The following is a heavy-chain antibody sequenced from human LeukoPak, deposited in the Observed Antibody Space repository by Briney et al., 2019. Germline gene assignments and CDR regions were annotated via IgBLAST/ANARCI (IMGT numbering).Heavy chain of an antibody. CDR2: ISYDGSNK. V-gene: IGHV3-30*04. CDR3: ARGLYDSSGYYLDYFDY. Sequence: GWSLRLSCAASGFTFSSYAMHWVRQAPGKGLEWVAVISYDGSNKYYADSVKGRFTISRDNSKNTLYLQMNSLRAEDTAVYYCARGLYDSSGYYLDYFDYWGQGTLVTVSS. J-gene: IGHJ4*02. CDR1: GFTFSSYA. D-gene: IGHD3-22*01.